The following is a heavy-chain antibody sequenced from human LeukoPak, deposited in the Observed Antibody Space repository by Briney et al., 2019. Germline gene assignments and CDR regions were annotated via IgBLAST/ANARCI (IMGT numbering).Heavy chain of an antibody. CDR3: ARETSLAGFASGLGFNY. CDR2: IYYSGST. V-gene: IGHV4-39*07. D-gene: IGHD6-19*01. CDR1: GGSISSSSYY. J-gene: IGHJ4*02. Sequence: SETLSLTCTVSGGSISSSSYYWGWIRQPPGKGLEWVGSIYYSGSTYYNPSLKSRVTISVDTSKNQFSLKLSSVTAADTATYYCARETSLAGFASGLGFNYWGQGILVTVSS.